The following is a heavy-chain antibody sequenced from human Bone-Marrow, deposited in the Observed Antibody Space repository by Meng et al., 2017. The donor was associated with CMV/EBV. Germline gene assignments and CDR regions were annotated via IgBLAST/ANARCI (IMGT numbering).Heavy chain of an antibody. V-gene: IGHV1-69*10. D-gene: IGHD5-18*01. Sequence: SVKVSCKASGGTFSSYAISWVRQAPGQGLEWMGGIIPILGIANYAQKFQGRVTITADKSTSTAYMELSSLRSEDTAVYYCARGLIDSYGPSYYFDYWGQGTLVTVSS. CDR3: ARGLIDSYGPSYYFDY. CDR2: IIPILGIA. CDR1: GGTFSSYA. J-gene: IGHJ4*02.